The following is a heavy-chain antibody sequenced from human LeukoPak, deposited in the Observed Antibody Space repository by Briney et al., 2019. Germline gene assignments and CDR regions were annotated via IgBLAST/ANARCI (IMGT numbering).Heavy chain of an antibody. Sequence: GGSLRLSCAASGFTFSNCWMSWVRQAPGKGLEWVANINEDGSEEYYAASVKGRFTISRDNVKNSLYLQMSSLRAEDTAVYYCVRPELPGWSVLFDFWGQGTLVTVSS. CDR3: VRPELPGWSVLFDF. J-gene: IGHJ4*02. CDR1: GFTFSNCW. D-gene: IGHD2-15*01. V-gene: IGHV3-7*01. CDR2: INEDGSEE.